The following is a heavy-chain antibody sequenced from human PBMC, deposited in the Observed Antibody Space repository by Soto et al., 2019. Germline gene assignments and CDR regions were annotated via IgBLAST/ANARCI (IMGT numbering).Heavy chain of an antibody. CDR2: ISAYNGNT. CDR3: ATYYYDSRDNYYYYGMDV. V-gene: IGHV1-18*01. CDR1: GYTFTSYG. Sequence: GASVKVSCKASGYTFTSYGISWVRQAPGQGLEWMGWISAYNGNTNYAQKLQGRVTMTTDTSTSTAYMELRSLRSDDTAVYYCATYYYDSRDNYYYYGMDVWDQGTTVTVSS. J-gene: IGHJ6*02. D-gene: IGHD3-22*01.